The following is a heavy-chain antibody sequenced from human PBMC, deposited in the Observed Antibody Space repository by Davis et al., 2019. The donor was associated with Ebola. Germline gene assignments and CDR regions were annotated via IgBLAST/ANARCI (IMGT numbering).Heavy chain of an antibody. D-gene: IGHD3-9*01. V-gene: IGHV4-34*01. CDR1: GGSFSGYY. CDR3: VRNPPDMGRFDP. CDR2: IYYVGYT. Sequence: SETLSLTCAVYGGSFSGYYWSWIRQPPGRGLQWIASIYYVGYTYYNLSLKSRVTISINTSKNQFSLKLRSVTAADTALYYCVRNPPDMGRFDPWGQGSLVTVSS. J-gene: IGHJ5*02.